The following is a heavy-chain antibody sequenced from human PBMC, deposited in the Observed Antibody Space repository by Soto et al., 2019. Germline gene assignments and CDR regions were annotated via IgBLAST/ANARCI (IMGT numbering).Heavy chain of an antibody. CDR2: IYYIGFT. Sequence: SETLSLTCTVSGGSITSGGYYWSWIRQHPGKGLEWIGYIYYIGFTYYNPSLKSRVTISFDTSKNQFSLKLSSVTAADTAVYYCARTYDSSGHYYVSWGQGTLVTVSS. V-gene: IGHV4-61*08. CDR3: ARTYDSSGHYYVS. D-gene: IGHD3-22*01. J-gene: IGHJ5*02. CDR1: GGSITSGGYY.